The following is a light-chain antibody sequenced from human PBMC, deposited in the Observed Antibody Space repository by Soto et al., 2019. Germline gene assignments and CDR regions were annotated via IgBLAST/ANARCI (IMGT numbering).Light chain of an antibody. J-gene: IGLJ1*01. Sequence: QSVLTQPATASGSPGQSGTISCTGPRSDIGDYNFISWYQHSPGKASRLLIYQVNNRPPGVSARFSASKAVNTASLTISGLLDDFEADYFCASCSSGTSLGFGSGTKVTVL. CDR3: ASCSSGTSLG. CDR1: RSDIGDYNF. CDR2: QVN. V-gene: IGLV2-14*01.